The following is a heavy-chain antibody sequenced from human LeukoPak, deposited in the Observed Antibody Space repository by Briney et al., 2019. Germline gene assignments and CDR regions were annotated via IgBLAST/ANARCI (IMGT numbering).Heavy chain of an antibody. CDR1: GGTFSNYA. Sequence: AASVKVSCKASGGTFSNYAISWVRQAPGQGLEWMGGIIPIFGTANYAQKFQGRVTITADKSTSTAYMELSSLRSEDTAVYYCASRWRYFDWLFDYWGQGTLVTVSS. CDR3: ASRWRYFDWLFDY. CDR2: IIPIFGTA. J-gene: IGHJ4*02. D-gene: IGHD3-9*01. V-gene: IGHV1-69*06.